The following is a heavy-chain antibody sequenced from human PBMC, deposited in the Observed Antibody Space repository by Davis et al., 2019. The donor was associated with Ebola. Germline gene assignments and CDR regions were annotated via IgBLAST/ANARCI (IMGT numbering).Heavy chain of an antibody. CDR1: GYTLTELS. CDR2: FDPEDGET. CDR3: ARCRERITIFGSARLYGMDV. D-gene: IGHD3-3*01. J-gene: IGHJ6*02. Sequence: AASVKVSCKVSGYTLTELSMHWVRQAPGKGLEWMGGFDPEDGETIYAQKFQGRVTKTRDTSTSTVYMELSSLRSEDTAVYHCARCRERITIFGSARLYGMDVWGQGTTVTVSS. V-gene: IGHV1-24*01.